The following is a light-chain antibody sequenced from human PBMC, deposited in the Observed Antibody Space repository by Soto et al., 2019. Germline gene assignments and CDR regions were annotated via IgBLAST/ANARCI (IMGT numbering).Light chain of an antibody. CDR2: GAS. Sequence: EIVLTQSPGTLSLSPGERATLSCRASQSVASRNLAWYQQKSGQAPRLLIYGASSRAIHTPDRFSGSGSGTDFTLTISGLEPEDFAVYYCQHFGNSLWKFGQGTKVDIK. V-gene: IGKV3-20*01. J-gene: IGKJ1*01. CDR3: QHFGNSLWK. CDR1: QSVASRN.